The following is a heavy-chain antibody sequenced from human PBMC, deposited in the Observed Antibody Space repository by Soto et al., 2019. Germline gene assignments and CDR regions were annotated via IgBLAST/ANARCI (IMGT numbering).Heavy chain of an antibody. CDR2: IWYDGSEK. V-gene: IGHV3-33*01. CDR3: ARRGGYSSSPIDY. Sequence: SGGSLRLSCAASGFTFSNYGMHWVRQAPGKGLEWVSVIWYDGSEKYYADSVKGRFTISRDNSKNTMYLQMKSLRVEDTAVYYCARRGGYSSSPIDYWGQGTLVTVSS. D-gene: IGHD2-15*01. CDR1: GFTFSNYG. J-gene: IGHJ4*02.